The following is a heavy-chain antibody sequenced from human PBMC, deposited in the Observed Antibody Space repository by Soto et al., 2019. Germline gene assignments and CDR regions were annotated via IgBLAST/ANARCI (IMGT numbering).Heavy chain of an antibody. V-gene: IGHV2-26*01. Sequence: QVTLKESGPVLVKPTETLTLTCTVSGFSLSKARMGVSWIRQPPGKALEWLAHSFSNDEKSYSASLSSRLTIXKXXSKSQVVPTMTNLDPVDTATYYSARSSFVEYAFDFWGQGTLVTVSS. CDR1: GFSLSKARMG. J-gene: IGHJ4*02. CDR3: ARSSFVEYAFDF. CDR2: SFSNDEK. D-gene: IGHD2-8*01.